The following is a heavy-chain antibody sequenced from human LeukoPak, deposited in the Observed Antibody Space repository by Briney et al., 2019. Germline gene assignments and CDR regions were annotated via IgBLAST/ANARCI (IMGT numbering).Heavy chain of an antibody. V-gene: IGHV1-18*01. D-gene: IGHD6-19*01. CDR3: ARVPRWGGYSSGWYRDY. CDR1: GYTFTSYG. CDR2: ISAYNGNT. J-gene: IGHJ4*02. Sequence: ASVKVSCKASGYTFTSYGISWVRRAPGQGLEWMGWISAYNGNTNYAQKLQGRVTMTTDTSTSTAYMELRSLRSDDTAVYYCARVPRWGGYSSGWYRDYWGQGTLVTVSS.